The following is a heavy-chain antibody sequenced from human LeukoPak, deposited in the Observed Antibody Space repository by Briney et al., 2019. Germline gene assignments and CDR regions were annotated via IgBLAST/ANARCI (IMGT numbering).Heavy chain of an antibody. J-gene: IGHJ4*02. Sequence: PGGSLRLSCAASGFTFSSYSMNWVRQAPGKGLEWVSSISSSSGYIYYADSVKGRFTISRDNAKNSLYLQMNSLRAEDTAVYYCAREARQAAAGTDGDYWGQGTLVTVSS. CDR3: AREARQAAAGTDGDY. V-gene: IGHV3-21*01. D-gene: IGHD6-13*01. CDR1: GFTFSSYS. CDR2: ISSSSGYI.